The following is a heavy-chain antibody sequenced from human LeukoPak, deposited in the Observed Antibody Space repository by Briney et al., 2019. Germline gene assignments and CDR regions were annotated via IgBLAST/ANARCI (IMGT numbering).Heavy chain of an antibody. Sequence: PGGSLRLSCAASGFSFDDYGVTWVRQAPGRGLEWVSGIYWNGGSTGYADSVKGRFTISRDNAKNSLYLQMNSLRAEDTALYYCARVVVAAAGTGFDYWGQGTLVTVSS. V-gene: IGHV3-20*04. CDR2: IYWNGGST. D-gene: IGHD6-13*01. CDR1: GFSFDDYG. CDR3: ARVVVAAAGTGFDY. J-gene: IGHJ4*02.